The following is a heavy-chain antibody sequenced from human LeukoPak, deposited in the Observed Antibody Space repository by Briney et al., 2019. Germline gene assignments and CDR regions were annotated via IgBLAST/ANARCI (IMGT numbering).Heavy chain of an antibody. CDR3: GRDEDGYNRLVY. Sequence: PSETLSLPCTVSGGSISSYYWSWIRQPPGKGLEWIGYIYYRGSTTYNPSFKSRVTISEDTSKNQFSLKLSSVTAADTAVYYCGRDEDGYNRLVYWGQGTLVTVSS. CDR1: GGSISSYY. J-gene: IGHJ4*02. CDR2: IYYRGST. D-gene: IGHD5-24*01. V-gene: IGHV4-59*01.